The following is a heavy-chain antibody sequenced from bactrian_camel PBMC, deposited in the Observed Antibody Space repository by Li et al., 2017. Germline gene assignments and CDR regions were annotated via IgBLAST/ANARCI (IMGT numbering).Heavy chain of an antibody. CDR3: AADPVTVTDLCLRILSFDY. Sequence: DVQLVESGGDLVQPGESLRLSCVASGLTFNTIPMTWVRQPPGKGLEWVSSINSGGSSAYYTDSVKGRFTISRDNAKNTVYLQMDSLKPEDTAMYYCAADPVTVTDLCLRILSFDYSGHGTQVTVS. CDR2: INSGGSSA. D-gene: IGHD1*01. J-gene: IGHJ4*01. V-gene: IGHV3S40*01. CDR1: GLTFNTIP.